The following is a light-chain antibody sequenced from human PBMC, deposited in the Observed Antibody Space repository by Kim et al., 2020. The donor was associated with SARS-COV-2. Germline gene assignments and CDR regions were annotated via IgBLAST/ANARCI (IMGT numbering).Light chain of an antibody. Sequence: SYELTQPPSVSVAPGETARLACGGNNIGTYSVHWYQQRPGQAPLLVMSYDITRPSGIPERFSGSNSGNTATLAISKVEAGDEADYYCQVWDNINEYPVFG. V-gene: IGLV3-21*04. CDR3: QVWDNINEYPV. CDR2: YDI. J-gene: IGLJ3*02. CDR1: NIGTYS.